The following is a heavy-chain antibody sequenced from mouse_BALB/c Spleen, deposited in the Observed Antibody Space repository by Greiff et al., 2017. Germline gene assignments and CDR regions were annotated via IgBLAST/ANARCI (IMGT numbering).Heavy chain of an antibody. Sequence: EVHLVESGGGLVKPGGSLKLSCAASGFAFSSYDMSWVRQTPEKRLEWVAYISSGGGSTYYPDTVKGRFTISRDNAKNTLYLQMSSLKSEDTAMYYCARHGFAYWGQGTLVTVSA. CDR3: ARHGFAY. J-gene: IGHJ3*01. CDR2: ISSGGGST. CDR1: GFAFSSYD. V-gene: IGHV5-12-1*01.